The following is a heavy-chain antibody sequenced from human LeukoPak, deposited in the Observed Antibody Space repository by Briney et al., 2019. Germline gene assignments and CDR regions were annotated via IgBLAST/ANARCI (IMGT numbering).Heavy chain of an antibody. CDR1: GFTFSNYN. D-gene: IGHD3-10*01. Sequence: PGGSLRLSCAASGFTFSNYNMNWVRQAPGKGLEWVSYISSSSSTIYYADSVKGRFTISRDNAKNSLYLQMNSLRTEDTVVYYCARDHYYGSGRSYKDYWGQGSLVTVSS. CDR3: ARDHYYGSGRSYKDY. J-gene: IGHJ4*02. CDR2: ISSSSSTI. V-gene: IGHV3-48*01.